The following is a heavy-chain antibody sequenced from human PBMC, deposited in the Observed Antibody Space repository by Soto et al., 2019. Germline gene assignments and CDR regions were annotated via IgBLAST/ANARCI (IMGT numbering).Heavy chain of an antibody. CDR3: ARALYYYDSSPAFDY. V-gene: IGHV3-13*01. D-gene: IGHD3-22*01. J-gene: IGHJ4*02. Sequence: GGSLRLSCAASGFTFSSYDMHWVRQATGKGLEWVSAIGTAGDTYYPGSVKGRFTISRENAKNSLYLQMNSLRAEDTAVYYCARALYYYDSSPAFDYWGQGTLVTVSS. CDR2: IGTAGDT. CDR1: GFTFSSYD.